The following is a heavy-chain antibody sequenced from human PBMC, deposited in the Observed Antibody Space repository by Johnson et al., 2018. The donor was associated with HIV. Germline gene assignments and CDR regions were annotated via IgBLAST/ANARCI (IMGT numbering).Heavy chain of an antibody. CDR2: ISYDGSNK. V-gene: IGHV3-30*04. CDR1: GFTFSSYA. D-gene: IGHD3-3*01. J-gene: IGHJ3*02. CDR3: ARDRFPYYDFWSGYYRGAFDI. Sequence: QVKLVESGGGVVQPGRSLRLSCAASGFTFSSYAMHWVRQAPGKGLEWVAVISYDGSNKYYADSVKGRFTISSDNSKNTLYLQMNSLRAEDTAVYYCARDRFPYYDFWSGYYRGAFDIWGQGTMVTVSS.